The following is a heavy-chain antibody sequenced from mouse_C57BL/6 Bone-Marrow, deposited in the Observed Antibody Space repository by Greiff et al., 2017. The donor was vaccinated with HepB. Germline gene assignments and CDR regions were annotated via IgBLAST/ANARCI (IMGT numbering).Heavy chain of an antibody. CDR3: ARGIYYDYDEDFAY. Sequence: VQLQQSGAELARPGASVKLSCKASGYTFTSYGISWVKQRTGQGLEWIGEIYPRSGNTYYNEKFKGKATLTADKSSSTAYMELRSLTSEDSAVYFCARGIYYDYDEDFAYWGQGTLVTVS. CDR1: GYTFTSYG. CDR2: IYPRSGNT. J-gene: IGHJ3*01. D-gene: IGHD2-4*01. V-gene: IGHV1-81*01.